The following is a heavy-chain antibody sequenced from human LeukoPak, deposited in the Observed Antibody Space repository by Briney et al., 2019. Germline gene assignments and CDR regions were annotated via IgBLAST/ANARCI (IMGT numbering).Heavy chain of an antibody. J-gene: IGHJ5*02. CDR3: ARHEYSGSYYGLSWFDP. CDR1: GGSISSSSYY. CDR2: IYYSGST. Sequence: SETLSLTCTVSGGSISSSSYYWGWIRQPPGKGLEWIGCIYYSGSTYYNPSLKSRVTISVDTSKNQLSLKLSSLTAADAAVYYCARHEYSGSYYGLSWFDPWGQGTLVTVSS. D-gene: IGHD1-26*01. V-gene: IGHV4-39*01.